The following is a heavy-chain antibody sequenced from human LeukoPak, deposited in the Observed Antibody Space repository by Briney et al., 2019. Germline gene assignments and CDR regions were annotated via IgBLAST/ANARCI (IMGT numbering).Heavy chain of an antibody. J-gene: IGHJ4*02. D-gene: IGHD5-24*01. CDR3: AKDPERWLQLRLGFSD. Sequence: GGSLRLSCAASGFTFSSYEMNWVRQAPGKGLEWVSGISSSGGNTYYADSVKGRFTISRDNSKNTLYLQMNSLRAEDTAVYYCAKDPERWLQLRLGFSDWGQGTLVTVSS. CDR2: ISSSGGNT. V-gene: IGHV3-23*01. CDR1: GFTFSSYE.